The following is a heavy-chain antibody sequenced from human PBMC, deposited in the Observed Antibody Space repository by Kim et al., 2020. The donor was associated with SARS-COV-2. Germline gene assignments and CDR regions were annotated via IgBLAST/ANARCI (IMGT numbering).Heavy chain of an antibody. J-gene: IGHJ6*02. CDR3: ARDADCSSTSCYEGYYYYGMDV. CDR1: GFTFSSYG. D-gene: IGHD2-2*01. CDR2: IWYDGSNK. V-gene: IGHV3-33*01. Sequence: GGSLRLSCAASGFTFSSYGMHWVRQAPGKGLEWVAVIWYDGSNKYYADSVKGRFTISRDNSKNTLYLQMNRLRAEDTAVYYCARDADCSSTSCYEGYYYYGMDVWGQGTTVTVSS.